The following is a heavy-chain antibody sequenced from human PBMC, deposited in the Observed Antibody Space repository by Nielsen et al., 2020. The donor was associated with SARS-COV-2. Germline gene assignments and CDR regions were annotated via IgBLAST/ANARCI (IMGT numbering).Heavy chain of an antibody. CDR3: ARGRGSSSSFGYY. Sequence: GESRKISCAASGFTFSSYSMNWVRQAPGKGLEWVSSISSSSSYIYYADSVKGRFTISRDNAKNSLYLQMNSLRAEDTAVYYCARGRGSSSSFGYYWGQGTLVTVSS. J-gene: IGHJ4*02. CDR2: ISSSSSYI. CDR1: GFTFSSYS. V-gene: IGHV3-21*01. D-gene: IGHD6-13*01.